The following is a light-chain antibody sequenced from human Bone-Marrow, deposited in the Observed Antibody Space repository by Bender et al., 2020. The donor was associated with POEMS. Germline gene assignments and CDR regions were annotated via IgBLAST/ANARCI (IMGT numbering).Light chain of an antibody. CDR2: EVY. CDR3: CSYAGITTFVV. V-gene: IGLV2-8*01. J-gene: IGLJ3*02. Sequence: QSALTQPPSASGSPGQSVTISCTGTNRDVGGHNYVSWYQLLPGKAPKLIIYEVYKRPSGVPDRFSGSKSGNTASLTISGLHAEDEAHYYCCSYAGITTFVVFGGGTKLTVL. CDR1: NRDVGGHNY.